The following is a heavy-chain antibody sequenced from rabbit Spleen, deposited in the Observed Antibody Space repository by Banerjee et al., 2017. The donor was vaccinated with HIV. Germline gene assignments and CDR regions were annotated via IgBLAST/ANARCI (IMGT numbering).Heavy chain of an antibody. CDR2: IDSGSSGFP. V-gene: IGHV1S40*01. J-gene: IGHJ6*01. CDR1: GVSFSISSY. D-gene: IGHD4-2*01. Sequence: QSLEESGGDLVKPGASLTLTCTASGVSFSISSYMCWVRQAPGKGLEWIACIDSGSSGFPFYASWAKGRFTISKTSSTTVTLQMTRLTAADTATYFCARDIEAWMRIDLWGPGTLVTVS. CDR3: ARDIEAWMRIDL.